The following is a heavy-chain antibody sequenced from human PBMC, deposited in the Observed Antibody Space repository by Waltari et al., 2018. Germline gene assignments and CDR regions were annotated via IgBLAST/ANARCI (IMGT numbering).Heavy chain of an antibody. CDR1: GYTFIGYY. D-gene: IGHD3-22*01. CDR2: INPKSGGT. CDR3: ARTYYYDSTGYLGY. Sequence: QVQLVQSGAEVKKPGASVKVSCKASGYTFIGYYMHWVRQAPGQGLEWMGWINPKSGGTNYAQKFQGRVTMTRDTSISTAYMELSRLRSDDTAVYYYARTYYYDSTGYLGYWGQGTLVTVSS. J-gene: IGHJ4*02. V-gene: IGHV1-2*02.